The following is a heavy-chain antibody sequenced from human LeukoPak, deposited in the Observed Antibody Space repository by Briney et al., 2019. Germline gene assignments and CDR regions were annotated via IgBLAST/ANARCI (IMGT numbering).Heavy chain of an antibody. J-gene: IGHJ4*02. V-gene: IGHV3-21*01. CDR3: ARAYCGGDCYRLRDYFDY. CDR2: ISSSSSYI. Sequence: TGGSLRLSCAASGFTFSSHSMNWVRQAPGKGLEWVSSISSSSSYIYYADSVKGRFTISRDNAKNSLYLQMNSLRAEDTAVYYCARAYCGGDCYRLRDYFDYWGQGTLVTVSS. D-gene: IGHD2-21*02. CDR1: GFTFSSHS.